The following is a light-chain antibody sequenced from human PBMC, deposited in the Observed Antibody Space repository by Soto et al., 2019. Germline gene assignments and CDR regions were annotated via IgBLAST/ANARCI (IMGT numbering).Light chain of an antibody. Sequence: QITQWPSILSASVGDRVTITCRASQSIRSWLAWYQQKPGKAPKLLIYDAYSLESGVPSRFSGRRSGTEFTLTIAGLQPEDFATYYCQQYASYSPLTFGGGTKVDIK. J-gene: IGKJ4*01. CDR1: QSIRSW. V-gene: IGKV1-5*01. CDR3: QQYASYSPLT. CDR2: DAY.